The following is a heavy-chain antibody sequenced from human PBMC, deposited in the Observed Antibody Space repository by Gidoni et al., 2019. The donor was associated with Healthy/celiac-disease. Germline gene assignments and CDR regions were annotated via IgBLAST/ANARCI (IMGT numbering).Heavy chain of an antibody. D-gene: IGHD1-7*01. V-gene: IGHV4-34*01. Sequence: VQLPTWGAGRLKPPGTPSLACAVCGSSSSGYYGSWLRQPPGKGLEWMGEINHSGSTNHNPSLKSRVTISVDTAKNQFSLKLSSVTAADTAVYYCARRTTCAAARGMDVWGQGTTVTVSS. CDR2: INHSGST. J-gene: IGHJ6*02. CDR1: GSSSSGYY. CDR3: ARRTTCAAARGMDV.